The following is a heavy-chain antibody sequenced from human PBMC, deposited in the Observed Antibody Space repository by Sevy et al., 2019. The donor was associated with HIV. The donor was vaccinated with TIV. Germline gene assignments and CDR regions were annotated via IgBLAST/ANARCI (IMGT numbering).Heavy chain of an antibody. Sequence: ASVKVSCKVSGYTLTEFSIHWVRQAPGKGLEWMGGFDPGDGDAETPYAQKFRDRLTMTADTSTDTVYMDLSSLRSEDTAVYYCATDTTGYHSTLDYWGQGTLVTVSS. CDR1: GYTLTEFS. CDR2: FDPGDGDAET. V-gene: IGHV1-24*01. J-gene: IGHJ4*02. CDR3: ATDTTGYHSTLDY. D-gene: IGHD3-9*01.